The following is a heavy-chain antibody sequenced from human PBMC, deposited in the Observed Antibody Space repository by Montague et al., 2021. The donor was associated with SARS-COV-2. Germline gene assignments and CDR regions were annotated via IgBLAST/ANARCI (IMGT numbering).Heavy chain of an antibody. Sequence: SETLSLTCAVYGGLVSGYYWSWIRQPPEKGLEWIGEINQSGRTNNNPSLKSRVIISVDTSKNQLSLKLRSVTAADTAVYYCARKGSSVWGVTVSAELDYWGQGILVIVSS. J-gene: IGHJ4*02. CDR1: GGLVSGYY. CDR3: ARKGSSVWGVTVSAELDY. D-gene: IGHD3-10*01. CDR2: INQSGRT. V-gene: IGHV4-34*01.